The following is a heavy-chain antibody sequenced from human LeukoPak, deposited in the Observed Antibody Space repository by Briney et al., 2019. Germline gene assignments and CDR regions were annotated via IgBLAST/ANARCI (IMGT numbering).Heavy chain of an antibody. CDR2: INHSGST. D-gene: IGHD6-13*01. Sequence: MSSETLSLTCAVYGGSFSGYYWSWIRQPPGKGLEWIGEINHSGSTNYNPSLKSRVTISVDTSKDQFSLKLSSVTAADTAVYYCARVAGAAAGKGYFDYWGQGTLVTVSS. CDR1: GGSFSGYY. J-gene: IGHJ4*02. CDR3: ARVAGAAAGKGYFDY. V-gene: IGHV4-34*01.